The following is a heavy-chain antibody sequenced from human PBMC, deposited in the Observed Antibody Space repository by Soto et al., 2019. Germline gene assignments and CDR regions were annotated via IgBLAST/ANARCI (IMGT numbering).Heavy chain of an antibody. D-gene: IGHD6-6*01. CDR3: ARTAGRESIAARPPIHYYGMDV. CDR2: IGTAGDT. V-gene: IGHV3-13*01. J-gene: IGHJ6*02. Sequence: EVQLVESGGGLVQPGGSLRLSCAASGFTFSSYDMHWVRQATGKGLEWVSAIGTAGDTYYPGSVKGRFTISRENAKNSLYLQMNSLRAGDTAVYYCARTAGRESIAARPPIHYYGMDVWGQGTTVTVSS. CDR1: GFTFSSYD.